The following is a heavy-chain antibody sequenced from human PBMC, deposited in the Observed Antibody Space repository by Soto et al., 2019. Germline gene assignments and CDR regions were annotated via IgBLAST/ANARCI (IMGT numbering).Heavy chain of an antibody. CDR3: ARGQVWGYYYDSSGYYRYFDL. Sequence: ASVKVSCKASGYTFTCYDINWVRQATGQGLEWMGWMNPNSGNTGYAQKFQGRVTMTRNTSISTAYMELSSLRSEDTAVYYCARGQVWGYYYDSSGYYRYFDLWGRGTLVTVSS. CDR1: GYTFTCYD. J-gene: IGHJ2*01. CDR2: MNPNSGNT. D-gene: IGHD3-22*01. V-gene: IGHV1-8*01.